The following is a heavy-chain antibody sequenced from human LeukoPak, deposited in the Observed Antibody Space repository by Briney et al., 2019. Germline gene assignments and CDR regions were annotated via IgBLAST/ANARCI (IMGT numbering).Heavy chain of an antibody. CDR3: AKVGGSGWYAFDY. J-gene: IGHJ4*02. D-gene: IGHD6-19*01. V-gene: IGHV3-53*01. CDR1: GFTVSSNY. CDR2: IYSGGST. Sequence: GGSLRLSCAASGFTVSSNYMSWFRQASGKGLEWVSIIYSGGSTYYADSVKGRFTISRDNSKNTLYLQMNSLRAEDTAVYYCAKVGGSGWYAFDYWGQGNLVTVSS.